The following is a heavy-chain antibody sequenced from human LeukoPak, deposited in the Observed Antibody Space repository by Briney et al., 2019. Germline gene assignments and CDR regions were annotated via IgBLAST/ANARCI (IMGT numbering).Heavy chain of an antibody. J-gene: IGHJ3*02. D-gene: IGHD3-16*01. Sequence: SETLSLTCTVSGGSMSSDYWSWIRQPPGKGLEWIGYIYYSGSTYYNPSLKSRITISVDMSKNQFSLKLTSVTAADTAVYYCARRSSIITSDAFDIWGQGTMVTVSS. CDR2: IYYSGST. CDR3: ARRSSIITSDAFDI. V-gene: IGHV4-59*12. CDR1: GGSMSSDY.